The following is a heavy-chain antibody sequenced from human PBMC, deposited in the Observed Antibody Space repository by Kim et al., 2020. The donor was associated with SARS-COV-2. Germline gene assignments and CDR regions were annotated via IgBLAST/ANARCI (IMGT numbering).Heavy chain of an antibody. D-gene: IGHD3-10*01. Sequence: TNYNPSLKSRVTISVDTSKNQFALKLSSVTAADTAVYYCARGPRGRHFDYWGQGTLVTVSS. V-gene: IGHV4-34*01. CDR3: ARGPRGRHFDY. CDR2: T. J-gene: IGHJ4*02.